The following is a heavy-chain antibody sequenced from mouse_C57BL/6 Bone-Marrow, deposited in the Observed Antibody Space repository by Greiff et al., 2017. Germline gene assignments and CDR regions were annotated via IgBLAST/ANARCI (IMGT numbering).Heavy chain of an antibody. J-gene: IGHJ2*01. CDR2: IYPRSGNT. CDR3: ARSMGGYFDY. V-gene: IGHV1-81*01. Sequence: QVQLKESGAELARPGASVKLSCKASGYTFTSSGISWVKQRTGQGLEWIGEIYPRSGNTYYNEKFKGKDTLTADKSSSTAYMELRSLTSEDSAVYFCARSMGGYFDYWGKGTTLTVSS. CDR1: GYTFTSSG.